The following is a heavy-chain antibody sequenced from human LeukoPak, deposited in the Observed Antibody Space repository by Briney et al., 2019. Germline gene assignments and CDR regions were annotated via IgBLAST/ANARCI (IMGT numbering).Heavy chain of an antibody. Sequence: GGSLRLSCAASGVDFGSRWMGWVRQAAGKGLEWVALVNPDGSATSCADSVKGRFTISRDNDRNSLNLQMNSLRAEDTAVYYCVTDRGWLQFDHWGQGALVTVSS. D-gene: IGHD5-24*01. CDR1: GVDFGSRW. V-gene: IGHV3-7*01. J-gene: IGHJ4*02. CDR2: VNPDGSAT. CDR3: VTDRGWLQFDH.